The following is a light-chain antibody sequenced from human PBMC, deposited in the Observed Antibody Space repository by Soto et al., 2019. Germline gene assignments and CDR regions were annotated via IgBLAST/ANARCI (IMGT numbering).Light chain of an antibody. J-gene: IGKJ5*01. Sequence: DIQMTQSPSTLSGSVGDRVTITCRASQTISSWLAWYQQKPGKAPKLLIYKASTLKSGVPSRFSGSGSGTEFTLTISSLQPDDFATYYCQQHGQWPITFGQGTRLEI. CDR3: QQHGQWPIT. CDR1: QTISSW. CDR2: KAS. V-gene: IGKV1-5*03.